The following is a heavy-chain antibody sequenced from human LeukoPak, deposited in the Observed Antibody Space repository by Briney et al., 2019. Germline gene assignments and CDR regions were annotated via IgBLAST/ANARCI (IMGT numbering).Heavy chain of an antibody. CDR3: ARDAIMESSGTGNYFDY. V-gene: IGHV3-7*01. J-gene: IGHJ4*02. Sequence: PGGSLRLSCAASGFTFSSYWMSWVRQAPGKGLEWVANIKQDGSEKYYVDSVKGRFTISRDNAKNSLYLQINSLRAEDTAVYYCARDAIMESSGTGNYFDYWGQGTLVTVSS. CDR2: IKQDGSEK. D-gene: IGHD6-13*01. CDR1: GFTFSSYW.